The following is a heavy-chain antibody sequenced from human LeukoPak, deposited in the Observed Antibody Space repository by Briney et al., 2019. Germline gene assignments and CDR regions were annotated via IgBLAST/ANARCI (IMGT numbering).Heavy chain of an antibody. J-gene: IGHJ6*02. V-gene: IGHV1-24*01. Sequence: ASVNVSCKVSGYTLTELSMHWVRQAPGKGREWMGGFYPEDGETIYAQKFQGRVTMTEDTSTDTAYMELSSLRSEDTAVYYCATDRAWLRRSGYYYYGMDVWGQGTTVTVSS. CDR3: ATDRAWLRRSGYYYYGMDV. CDR2: FYPEDGET. D-gene: IGHD5-12*01. CDR1: GYTLTELS.